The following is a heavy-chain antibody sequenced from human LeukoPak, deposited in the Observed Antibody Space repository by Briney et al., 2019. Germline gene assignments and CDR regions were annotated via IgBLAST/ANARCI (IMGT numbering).Heavy chain of an antibody. Sequence: PGGSLRLSCAASGFTFSTYSMNWVRQAPGKGLEWVSVISSSSSYTYYLDSVRGRFTISRDNAKNSLYLQMNSLRAEDTAVYYCVREPSSAAFDPWGQGTLVTVSS. J-gene: IGHJ5*02. CDR1: GFTFSTYS. V-gene: IGHV3-21*01. CDR2: ISSSSSYT. D-gene: IGHD3-3*01. CDR3: VREPSSAAFDP.